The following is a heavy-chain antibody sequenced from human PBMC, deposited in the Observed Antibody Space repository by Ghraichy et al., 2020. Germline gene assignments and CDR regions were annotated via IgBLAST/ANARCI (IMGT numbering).Heavy chain of an antibody. D-gene: IGHD2-15*01. J-gene: IGHJ3*02. Sequence: SETLSLTCTVSGASISTYFWSWIRQPPGKGLEWIGYIAYSGSTNYNPSLKSRVTISLDTSNNQFSLRLSSVTAADTAVYYCARSYCSGYSCGLFAFDIWGQGTMVTVSS. CDR2: IAYSGST. CDR3: ARSYCSGYSCGLFAFDI. CDR1: GASISTYF. V-gene: IGHV4-59*01.